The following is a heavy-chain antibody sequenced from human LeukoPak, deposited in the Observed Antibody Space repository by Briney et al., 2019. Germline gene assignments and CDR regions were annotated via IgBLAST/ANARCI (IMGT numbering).Heavy chain of an antibody. V-gene: IGHV3-30-3*01. CDR2: ISYDGSNK. D-gene: IGHD3-3*01. J-gene: IGHJ4*02. Sequence: PGGSLRLSCAASGFIFSRYAMYWVRQAPGKGLEWVAVISYDGSNKYYADSVKGRFTISRDSSKNTLYLQMNSLRAEDTAVYYCARRHLGYYDDYWGQGTLVTVSS. CDR1: GFIFSRYA. CDR3: ARRHLGYYDDY.